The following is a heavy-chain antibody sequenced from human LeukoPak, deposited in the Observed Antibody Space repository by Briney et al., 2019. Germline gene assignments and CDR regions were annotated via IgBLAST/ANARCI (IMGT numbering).Heavy chain of an antibody. CDR3: ARERGRSNYYYYGMDV. V-gene: IGHV3-66*01. CDR2: MYIGGST. J-gene: IGHJ6*02. CDR1: GFSVSRNY. Sequence: AGGSLRLSCEASGFSVSRNYMNWVRQAPGKGLEWVSVMYIGGSTYYADSVRGRFTTSRDNSKNTLHLQMDNLRAEDTAVYYCARERGRSNYYYYGMDVWGQGTTVTVSS. D-gene: IGHD3-10*01.